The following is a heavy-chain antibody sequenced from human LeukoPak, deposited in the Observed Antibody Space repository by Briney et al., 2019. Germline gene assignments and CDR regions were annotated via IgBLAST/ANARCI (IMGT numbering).Heavy chain of an antibody. Sequence: GASVKVSCKASGYTFTGYYMHWVRQAPGQGLEWTGWINPNSGGTNYAQKFQGRVTMTRDTSISTAYMELSRLRSDDTAVYYCARVLTMIVADNWFDPWGQGTLVTVSS. CDR3: ARVLTMIVADNWFDP. J-gene: IGHJ5*02. CDR2: INPNSGGT. V-gene: IGHV1-2*02. CDR1: GYTFTGYY. D-gene: IGHD3-22*01.